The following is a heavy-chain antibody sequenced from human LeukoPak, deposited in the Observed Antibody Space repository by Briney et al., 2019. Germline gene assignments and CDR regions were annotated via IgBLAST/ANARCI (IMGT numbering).Heavy chain of an antibody. CDR3: ATSESQTKFDY. CDR1: GYNFTPYW. Sequence: GESLKISCQSSGYNFTPYWIVWVRQMPGKGLEWMGITFAGYSYTIYSPSFQGQVTISVDKSISTAYLQWSSLKASDTAMYYCATSESQTKFDYWGQGTLVTASS. V-gene: IGHV5-51*01. J-gene: IGHJ4*02. CDR2: TFAGYSYT. D-gene: IGHD1/OR15-1a*01.